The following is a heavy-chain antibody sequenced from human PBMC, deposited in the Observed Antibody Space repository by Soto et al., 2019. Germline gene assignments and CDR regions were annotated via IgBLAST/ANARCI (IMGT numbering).Heavy chain of an antibody. CDR3: ARHGVDYDILTGYYRSGPLDY. CDR2: IYYSGST. V-gene: IGHV4-39*01. D-gene: IGHD3-9*01. J-gene: IGHJ4*02. Sequence: ILSLRWTVFWGSSRDIGGCWGWKRQPPGKGLEGIGSIYYSGSTYYNPSLKSRVTISVDTSKNQFSLKLSSVTAADTAVYYCARHGVDYDILTGYYRSGPLDYWGQGTLVTVSS. CDR1: WGSSRDIGGC.